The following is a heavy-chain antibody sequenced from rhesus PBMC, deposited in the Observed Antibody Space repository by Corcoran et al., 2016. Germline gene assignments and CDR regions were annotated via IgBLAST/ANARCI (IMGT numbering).Heavy chain of an antibody. Sequence: QVQLQESGPGLVQPSETLYLTCAVSGGSIRRNYWSWIRQAPGKGLEWIGRIDGSGGSTDYNPSLKSRVTISTDTSKNQFSLKLSSVTAADTAVYYCARGYGSSFLYNSLDVWGRGVLVTVSS. J-gene: IGHJ5-2*02. V-gene: IGHV4-160*01. CDR1: GGSIRRNY. CDR3: ARGYGSSFLYNSLDV. CDR2: IDGSGGST. D-gene: IGHD4-29*01.